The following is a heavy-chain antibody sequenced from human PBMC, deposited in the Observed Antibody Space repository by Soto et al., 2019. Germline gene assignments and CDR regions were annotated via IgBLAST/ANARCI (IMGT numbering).Heavy chain of an antibody. CDR2: INPNSGGT. V-gene: IGHV1-2*02. CDR3: AREETPNWFDP. Sequence: GASVKVSWKASGYTFTCYYMHSLRQAPGQVLEWMGWINPNSGGTNYAQKFQGRVTMTRDTSISTAYMELSRLRSDDTAVYYCAREETPNWFDPWGQGTLVTVSS. CDR1: GYTFTCYY. J-gene: IGHJ5*02. D-gene: IGHD2-15*01.